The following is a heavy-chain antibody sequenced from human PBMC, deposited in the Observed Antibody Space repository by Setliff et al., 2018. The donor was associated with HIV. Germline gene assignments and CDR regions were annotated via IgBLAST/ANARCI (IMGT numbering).Heavy chain of an antibody. D-gene: IGHD4-4*01. CDR2: IYWDDDK. CDR1: GFSLSTSEVG. V-gene: IGHV2-5*02. Sequence: SGPTLVNPTQTLTLTCTFSGFSLSTSEVGVGWIRQPPGKALEWLAVIYWDDDKRYSPSLESRLTITKDTSKNQVVLTMTNMDPVDTATYFCARRDSNYKVGYFDYWGQGTLVTVSS. J-gene: IGHJ4*02. CDR3: ARRDSNYKVGYFDY.